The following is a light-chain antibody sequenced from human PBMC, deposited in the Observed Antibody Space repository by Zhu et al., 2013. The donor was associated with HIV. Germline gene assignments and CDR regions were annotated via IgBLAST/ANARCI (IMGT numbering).Light chain of an antibody. V-gene: IGKV1-12*01. Sequence: DIQMTQSPSSVSASVGDRVTITCRASRGISSWLAWYQQKPGKAPKLLIYAASSLQSGVPSRFSGRASGREFTLTISSLQPEDFATYFCLQHHTYPWTFGQATKVEIK. CDR3: LQHHTYPWT. J-gene: IGKJ1*01. CDR2: AAS. CDR1: RGISSW.